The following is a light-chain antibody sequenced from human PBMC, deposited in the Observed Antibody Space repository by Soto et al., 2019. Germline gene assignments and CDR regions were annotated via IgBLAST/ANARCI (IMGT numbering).Light chain of an antibody. CDR3: QQYGSSPPIT. V-gene: IGKV3-11*01. Sequence: EVVLTQSPATLSLSPGERDTLSCRASQSVSSYLAWYQQKPGQAPRLLIYDASNRATGIPARFSGSGSGTDFTLTISSLEPEDSAVYYCQQYGSSPPITFGGGSKVDIK. J-gene: IGKJ4*01. CDR1: QSVSSY. CDR2: DAS.